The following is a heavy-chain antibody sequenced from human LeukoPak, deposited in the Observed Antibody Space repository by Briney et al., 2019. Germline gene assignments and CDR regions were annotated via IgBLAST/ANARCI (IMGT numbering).Heavy chain of an antibody. Sequence: GESLRLSCAASGFTFSDYYMIWIRQAPGKGLEWVSYISSSGSYTNYADSVKGRVTISRDNAKNSLYLQMNSLRAEDTVVYYCARDRAGGSGSYSDYWGQGTLVTVSS. D-gene: IGHD1-26*01. J-gene: IGHJ4*02. V-gene: IGHV3-11*06. CDR1: GFTFSDYY. CDR2: ISSSGSYT. CDR3: ARDRAGGSGSYSDY.